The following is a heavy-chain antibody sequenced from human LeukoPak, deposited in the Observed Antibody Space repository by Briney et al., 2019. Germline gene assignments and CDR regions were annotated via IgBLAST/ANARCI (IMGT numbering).Heavy chain of an antibody. J-gene: IGHJ4*02. V-gene: IGHV1-18*01. CDR1: GYTFTSYG. CDR2: ISAYNGNT. D-gene: IGHD4-17*01. CDR3: ARDDTPIYGNSLYYFDY. Sequence: ASVKVSCKASGYTFTSYGISWVRQAPGQGLEWMGWISAYNGNTNYAQKLQGRVTMTTDTSTSTAYMELRSLRSDDTAVYYCARDDTPIYGNSLYYFDYWGQGTLVTVSS.